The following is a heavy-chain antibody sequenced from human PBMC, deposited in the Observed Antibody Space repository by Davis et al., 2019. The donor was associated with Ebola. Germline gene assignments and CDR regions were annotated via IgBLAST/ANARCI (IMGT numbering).Heavy chain of an antibody. CDR3: ATSLYYYDSSGYYPDY. J-gene: IGHJ4*02. V-gene: IGHV5-51*01. D-gene: IGHD3-22*01. Sequence: GESLKISCKGSGYSFNSYWIGWVRQVPGKGLEWMGIIFPGDSDTRYTPSLQGQVTISADKSISTAYLQWSSLKASDTAMYYCATSLYYYDSSGYYPDYWGQGTLVTVSS. CDR1: GYSFNSYW. CDR2: IFPGDSDT.